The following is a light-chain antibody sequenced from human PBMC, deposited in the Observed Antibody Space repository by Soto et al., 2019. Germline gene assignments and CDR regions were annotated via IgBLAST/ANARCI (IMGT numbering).Light chain of an antibody. CDR1: QGISSY. Sequence: DIQLTQSPSFLSASVGDRVTITCRASQGISSYLAWYQQKPWKAPNLLIYAASTWQSGVPSRFSGSGSGTEFTLTISSLQPEDFTTYYCQQLNSYPRTFGQGTKVEIK. CDR3: QQLNSYPRT. V-gene: IGKV1-9*01. J-gene: IGKJ1*01. CDR2: AAS.